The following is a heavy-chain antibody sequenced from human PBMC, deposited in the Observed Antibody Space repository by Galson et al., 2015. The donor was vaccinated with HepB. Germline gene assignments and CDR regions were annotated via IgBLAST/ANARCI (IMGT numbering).Heavy chain of an antibody. CDR1: GFTFGSYC. V-gene: IGHV3-23*01. CDR3: ARDGASTVTTDWYFDL. Sequence: SLRLPCAASGFTFGSYCMTWVRQAPGKRLEWVASFRHAGGITYYSDSVKGRFTISRDNSKSTLYLQMNSLRAEDSAIYFCARDGASTVTTDWYFDLWGRGTLVNVFS. CDR2: FRHAGGIT. D-gene: IGHD4-17*01. J-gene: IGHJ2*01.